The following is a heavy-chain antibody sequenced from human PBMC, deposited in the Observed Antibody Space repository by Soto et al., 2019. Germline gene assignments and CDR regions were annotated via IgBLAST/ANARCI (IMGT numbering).Heavy chain of an antibody. Sequence: SETLSLTCTVSGGSINSDSYHWTWIRQSPGKGLEWIGYIHHSGAFLYNPSFKSRLTISVDTSKNQFSLHLSSVTDADTAVYFCAREDDGGDSLDVWGQGTTVTVYS. CDR3: AREDDGGDSLDV. CDR2: IHHSGAF. CDR1: GGSINSDSYH. D-gene: IGHD2-21*02. V-gene: IGHV4-30-4*08. J-gene: IGHJ6*02.